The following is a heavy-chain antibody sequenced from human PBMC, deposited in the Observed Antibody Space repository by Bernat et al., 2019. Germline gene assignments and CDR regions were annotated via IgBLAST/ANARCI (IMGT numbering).Heavy chain of an antibody. Sequence: QVQLVESGGGVVQPGRSLRLSCAVSGFTFSNYGMHWVRQAPGKGLEWVAVIWYDGNKIYYADSVKGRFTISRDNSKNTLYLQMNSLRAEDTAVYYCARDPAYGDYGIDYWGQGTLVTVSS. CDR1: GFTFSNYG. D-gene: IGHD4-17*01. CDR3: ARDPAYGDYGIDY. V-gene: IGHV3-33*01. CDR2: IWYDGNKI. J-gene: IGHJ4*02.